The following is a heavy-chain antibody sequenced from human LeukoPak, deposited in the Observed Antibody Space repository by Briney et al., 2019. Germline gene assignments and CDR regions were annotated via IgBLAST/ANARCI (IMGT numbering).Heavy chain of an antibody. V-gene: IGHV4-34*01. CDR3: ARRVLVPAVGFDY. CDR1: GASISGYY. CDR2: INHSGST. J-gene: IGHJ4*02. D-gene: IGHD6-13*01. Sequence: PSETLSLTCSVSGASISGYYWIWIRQPPGKGLEWIGEINHSGSTNYNPSLKSRVTISVDMSKNQFSLKLSSVTAADTAVYYCARRVLVPAVGFDYWGQGTLVTVSS.